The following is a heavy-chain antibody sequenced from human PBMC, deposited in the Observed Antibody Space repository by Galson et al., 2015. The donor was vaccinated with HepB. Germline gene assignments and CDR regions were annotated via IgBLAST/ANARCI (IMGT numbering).Heavy chain of an antibody. CDR3: ARTGVRKDDY. J-gene: IGHJ4*02. CDR2: ISSSSSYI. Sequence: SLRLSCAASGFTFGSYSMNWVRQAPGKGLEWVSSISSSSSYIYYADSVKGRFIISRDNAKNSLHLQMSSLRAEDTAVYYCARTGVRKDDYWGQGTQVTVSS. D-gene: IGHD7-27*01. V-gene: IGHV3-21*01. CDR1: GFTFGSYS.